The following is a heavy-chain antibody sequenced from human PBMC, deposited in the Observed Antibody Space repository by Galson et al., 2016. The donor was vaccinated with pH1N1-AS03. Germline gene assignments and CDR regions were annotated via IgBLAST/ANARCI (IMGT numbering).Heavy chain of an antibody. CDR2: IDWDDGK. Sequence: PALVKPTQTLTLTCTFSGFSLNTGGMCVSWVRQPPGKALEWLGLIDWDDGKYYNSSLETRLTISKDTSKTQVVLTMTNMDPVDTATYYRARQIGTAAGFFYYGMDVWGHGTTVTVSS. J-gene: IGHJ6*02. V-gene: IGHV2-70*20. D-gene: IGHD1-14*01. CDR3: ARQIGTAAGFFYYGMDV. CDR1: GFSLNTGGMC.